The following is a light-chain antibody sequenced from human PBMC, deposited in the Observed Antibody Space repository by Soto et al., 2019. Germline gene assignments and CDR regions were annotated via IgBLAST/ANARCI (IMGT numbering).Light chain of an antibody. CDR3: QQYYSYTASFT. CDR2: AAS. CDR1: QGISSY. J-gene: IGKJ3*01. Sequence: AIRMTQSPSSFSASTGDRVTITCRASQGISSYLAWYQQKPGKAPKLLIYAASTLQSGVPSRFSGSGSGTEFNLTISSLQSEDFATASCQQYYSYTASFTFGPGTKVDIK. V-gene: IGKV1-8*01.